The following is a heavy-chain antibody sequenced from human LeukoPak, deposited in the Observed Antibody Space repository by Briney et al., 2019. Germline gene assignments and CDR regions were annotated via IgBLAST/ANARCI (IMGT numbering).Heavy chain of an antibody. CDR1: GFNSEDHA. CDR3: VKDMNPGGADV. Sequence: GGPLRPSCVVSGFNSEDHAMHWVRQAPGKGLEWVSGIYWSSSGTGYADSVKGRFTVSRDSAKNSLYLQMISLRPEDTALYYCVKDMNPGGADVWGQGTTVTVSS. V-gene: IGHV3-9*02. J-gene: IGHJ6*02. D-gene: IGHD3-10*01. CDR2: IYWSSSGT.